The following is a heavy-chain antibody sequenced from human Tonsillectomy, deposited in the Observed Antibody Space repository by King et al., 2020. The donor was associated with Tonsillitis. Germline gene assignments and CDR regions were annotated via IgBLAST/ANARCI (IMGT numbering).Heavy chain of an antibody. Sequence: QLQESGPGLMKPSETLSLTCTVSGDSITSYIYSWGWIRQPPGKGLEWIGSIYYSGSTYYNPSLKSRVTISVDTSKNQFSLELSSVTAADTAVYYCSTSLDLGYGNIPSPSMDVWGKGTTVTVSS. CDR3: STSLDLGYGNIPSPSMDV. V-gene: IGHV4-39*01. CDR2: IYYSGST. CDR1: GDSITSYIYS. D-gene: IGHD4-17*01. J-gene: IGHJ6*03.